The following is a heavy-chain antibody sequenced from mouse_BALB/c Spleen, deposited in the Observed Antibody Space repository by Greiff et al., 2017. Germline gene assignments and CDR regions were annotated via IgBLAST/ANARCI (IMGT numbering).Heavy chain of an antibody. Sequence: VQLKESGPELVKPGASVKISCKASGYSFTGYFMNWVKQSHGKSLEWIGRINPYNGDTFYNQKFKGKATLTVDKSSSTAHMELLSLTSEDSAVYYCGLVYYDYDGYYFDYWGQGTTLTVSS. J-gene: IGHJ2*01. D-gene: IGHD2-4*01. CDR3: GLVYYDYDGYYFDY. CDR1: GYSFTGYF. CDR2: INPYNGDT. V-gene: IGHV1-37*01.